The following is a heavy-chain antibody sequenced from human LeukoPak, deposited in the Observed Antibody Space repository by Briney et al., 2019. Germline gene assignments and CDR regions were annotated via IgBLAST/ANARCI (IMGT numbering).Heavy chain of an antibody. CDR2: IYTSGST. Sequence: SETPSLTCTVSGGCISSGSYYWSWIRQPAGKGLEWIGRIYTSGSTNYNPSLKSRVTISVDTSKNQFSLKLSSVTAADTAVYYCARDSEPRSSSSWYGTKWGQGTLVTVSS. CDR1: GGCISSGSYY. CDR3: ARDSEPRSSSSWYGTK. D-gene: IGHD6-13*01. J-gene: IGHJ4*02. V-gene: IGHV4-61*02.